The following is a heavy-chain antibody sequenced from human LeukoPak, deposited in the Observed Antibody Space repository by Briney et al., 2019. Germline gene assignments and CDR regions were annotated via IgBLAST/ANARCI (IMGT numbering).Heavy chain of an antibody. Sequence: GGSLRLSCAASGFTFSSYSMNWVRQAPGKGLEWVTVISSVGNDQHYADSVKGRFTISRDNSKSTGFLQMNSLRIEDTAVYYCARDFDQGGADYYFAYWGQGTLVTVSS. D-gene: IGHD3-9*01. CDR1: GFTFSSYS. CDR3: ARDFDQGGADYYFAY. V-gene: IGHV3-30*03. CDR2: ISSVGNDQ. J-gene: IGHJ4*02.